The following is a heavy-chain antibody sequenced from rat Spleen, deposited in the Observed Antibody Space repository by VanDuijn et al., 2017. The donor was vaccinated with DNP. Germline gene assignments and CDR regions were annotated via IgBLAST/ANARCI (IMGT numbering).Heavy chain of an antibody. CDR2: ISYEGSRT. CDR1: GFTFSSNW. CDR3: ARHRTIMPYYYAMDA. V-gene: IGHV5-22*01. Sequence: EVQLVESGGGLVQPGSPLKLSCAASGFTFSSNWLNWVRQAPKKGLEWVASISYEGSRTYYGDSVRGRFTISRDNAQSTLYLQMDSLRSEDTATYYCARHRTIMPYYYAMDAWGQGASVTVSS. D-gene: IGHD3-8*01. J-gene: IGHJ4*01.